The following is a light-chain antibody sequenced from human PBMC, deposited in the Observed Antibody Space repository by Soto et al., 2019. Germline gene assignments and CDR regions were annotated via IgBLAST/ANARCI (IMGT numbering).Light chain of an antibody. Sequence: QSALTQPASVSGSPGQSITISCTGTSSDVGTYNLVSWFQQYPVKAPKLMIFEVSKRSSGVSNRFSGSKSGNTASRTISGLHAEDEADYYFCSYAGGNTWVFGGGNKLTVL. J-gene: IGLJ3*02. CDR3: CSYAGGNTWV. CDR1: SSDVGTYNL. V-gene: IGLV2-23*02. CDR2: EVS.